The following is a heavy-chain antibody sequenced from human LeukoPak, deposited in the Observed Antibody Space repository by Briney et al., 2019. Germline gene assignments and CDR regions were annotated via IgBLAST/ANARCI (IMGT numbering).Heavy chain of an antibody. J-gene: IGHJ3*02. Sequence: GGSLRLSCAASGFTFSDYYMSWIRQAPGKGLEWVSYISSSGSTIYYADSVKGRFTISRDNAKNSLYLQMNSLSAEDTAVYYCARESRVADAFDIRGQGTMVTVFS. CDR3: ARESRVADAFDI. CDR2: ISSSGSTI. D-gene: IGHD3-3*01. CDR1: GFTFSDYY. V-gene: IGHV3-11*01.